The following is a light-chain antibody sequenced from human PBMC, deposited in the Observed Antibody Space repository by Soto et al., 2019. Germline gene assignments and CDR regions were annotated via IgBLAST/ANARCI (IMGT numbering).Light chain of an antibody. CDR1: SSDVGGYNY. CDR2: DVS. J-gene: IGLJ2*01. V-gene: IGLV2-14*01. CDR3: SSYTSSSVV. Sequence: QSVLTQPASVSGSPGQSITISCTGTSSDVGGYNYVSWYQQHPGKAPKLMLYDVSNRPSGVSKRFSGSKSGNTASLTISGLQAVDEADSHCSSYTSSSVVFGGGTKVTVL.